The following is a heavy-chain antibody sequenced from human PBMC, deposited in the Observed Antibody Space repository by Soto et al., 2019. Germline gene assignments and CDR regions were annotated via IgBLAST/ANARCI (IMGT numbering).Heavy chain of an antibody. J-gene: IGHJ3*02. CDR2: IYHSGTT. CDR3: VSGSDSGYDFGFDT. V-gene: IGHV4-30-2*01. D-gene: IGHD5-12*01. Sequence: QLQLQESGSGLVKPSQTLSLSCAVSGGSISSGGHSWSWIRQPPGKGLEWIGYIYHSGTTYNNPSLKSRVTISLDRSKNPFSLKLSSVTAAATAVYYCVSGSDSGYDFGFDTVGQGSKVTISS. CDR1: GGSISSGGHS.